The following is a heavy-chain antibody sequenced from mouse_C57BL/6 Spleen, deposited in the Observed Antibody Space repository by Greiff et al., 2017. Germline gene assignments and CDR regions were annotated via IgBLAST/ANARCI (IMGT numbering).Heavy chain of an antibody. D-gene: IGHD2-13*01. V-gene: IGHV1-9*01. Sequence: VQLQQSGAELMKPGASVKLSCKATGYTFTGYWIEWVKQRPGHGLEWIGEILPGSGGTNYNQKFKGKATFTADRSSNTAHMQLSSLATEVSASYNGESGGDYRFAYWGQGTLVTVSA. J-gene: IGHJ3*01. CDR1: GYTFTGYW. CDR3: ESGGDYRFAY. CDR2: ILPGSGGT.